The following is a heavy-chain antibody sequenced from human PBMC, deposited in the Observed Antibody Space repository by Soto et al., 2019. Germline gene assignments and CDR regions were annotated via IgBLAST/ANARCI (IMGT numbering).Heavy chain of an antibody. Sequence: GGSLRLSCAASGFTFSSSAMSWVRQAPGKGLEWVSGITDSGWSTYYADSVKGRFTISRDNSKNMLFLQMNSLRAEDTALFYCAKLMWDGPNAYFDSWGQGTLVTVS. V-gene: IGHV3-23*01. CDR1: GFTFSSSA. CDR3: AKLMWDGPNAYFDS. J-gene: IGHJ4*02. CDR2: ITDSGWST. D-gene: IGHD1-26*01.